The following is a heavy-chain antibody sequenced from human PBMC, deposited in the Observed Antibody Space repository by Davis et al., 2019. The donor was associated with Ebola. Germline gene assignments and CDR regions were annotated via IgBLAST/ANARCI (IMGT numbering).Heavy chain of an antibody. V-gene: IGHV3-20*04. J-gene: IGHJ4*02. D-gene: IGHD3-22*01. CDR2: LNWNGIYT. CDR3: ARGDYYDSSGYYYLVDY. Sequence: GESLKISCAASGFTFDNYGMSWVRQTPGKGLEWVSGLNWNGIYTAYADSVKGRFTISRDNAKNSLYLQMNSLRAEDTAFYYCARGDYYDSSGYYYLVDYWGQGTLVTVSS. CDR1: GFTFDNYG.